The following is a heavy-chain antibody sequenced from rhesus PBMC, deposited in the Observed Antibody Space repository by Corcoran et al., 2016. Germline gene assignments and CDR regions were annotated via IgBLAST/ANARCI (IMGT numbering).Heavy chain of an antibody. CDR2: IYGSGSST. V-gene: IGHV4-169*02. J-gene: IGHJ6*01. D-gene: IGHD4-23*01. Sequence: QLQLQESGSGLVKPSETLSVTCAVSGGSIRSSYWSWIRQAPGKGLEWIGYIYGSGSSTNYNPSLKSRVTLSVDTSKNQLSLKLSSVTAADTAVYYCAREYSSIYGLDSWGQGVVVTVSS. CDR3: AREYSSIYGLDS. CDR1: GGSIRSSY.